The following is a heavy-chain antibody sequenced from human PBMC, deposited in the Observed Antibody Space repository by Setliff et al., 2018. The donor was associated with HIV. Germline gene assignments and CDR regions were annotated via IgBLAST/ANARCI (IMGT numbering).Heavy chain of an antibody. J-gene: IGHJ4*02. CDR2: IHYNDGKT. Sequence: SETLSLTCTVSGDSITNSMHYWSWIRQPPGKGLEFIGSIHYNDGKTYYNAALRSRVTISADTSKKQFSLHFYSVTAADTAIYYCARQSTVAAAGFDFWGQGTLVTVSS. V-gene: IGHV4-39*01. D-gene: IGHD6-13*01. CDR3: ARQSTVAAAGFDF. CDR1: GDSITNSMHY.